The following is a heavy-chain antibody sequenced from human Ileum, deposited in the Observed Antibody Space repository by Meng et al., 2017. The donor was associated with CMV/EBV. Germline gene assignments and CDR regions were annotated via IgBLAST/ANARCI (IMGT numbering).Heavy chain of an antibody. CDR1: GFTFSDDY. D-gene: IGHD6-25*01. CDR2: ISGNSNAK. CDR3: ARTARTPAS. J-gene: IGHJ5*02. Sequence: LRLSCVATGFTFSDDYMIWSRQAPGRGLGSVSYISGNSNAKNYADSVKSRFTISRDNAKNSLYLQMDSLTAEDTALYYCARTARTPASWGQGTLVTV. V-gene: IGHV3-11*04.